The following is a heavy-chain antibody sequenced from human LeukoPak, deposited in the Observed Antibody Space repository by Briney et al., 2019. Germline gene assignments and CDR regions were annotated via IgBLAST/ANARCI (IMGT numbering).Heavy chain of an antibody. D-gene: IGHD5-24*01. J-gene: IGHJ4*02. CDR1: GFTFSSYA. Sequence: GGSLRLSCAASGFTFSSYAMNWVRQAPGKGLEWVSGISGSGGSTNYADSVEGRFTISRDNSNNTLYLQMNSLRAEDTAVYYCAKGARRDGYSYDYWGQGTLVTVSS. CDR2: ISGSGGST. CDR3: AKGARRDGYSYDY. V-gene: IGHV3-23*01.